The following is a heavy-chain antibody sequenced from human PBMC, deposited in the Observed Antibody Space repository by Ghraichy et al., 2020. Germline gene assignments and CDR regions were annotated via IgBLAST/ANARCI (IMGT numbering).Heavy chain of an antibody. CDR2: IDWDDDK. Sequence: SGPTLVKPTQTLTLTCTFSGFSLSTSGMRVSWIRQPPGKALEWLARIDWDDDKFYSTSLMTRLSISKDTSKNQVVLTMTNMDPVDAGTYYCVRIQADGLYFDYWGQGTLVTVSS. CDR1: GFSLSTSGMR. CDR3: VRIQADGLYFDY. V-gene: IGHV2-70*04. J-gene: IGHJ4*02.